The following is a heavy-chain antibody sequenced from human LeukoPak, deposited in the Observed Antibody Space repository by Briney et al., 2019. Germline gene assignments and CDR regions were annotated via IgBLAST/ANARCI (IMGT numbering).Heavy chain of an antibody. J-gene: IGHJ4*02. CDR1: GGSITTTNW. V-gene: IGHV4-4*02. Sequence: SETLSLTCGVSGGSITTTNWWSWVRQPPGQGLEWIGEISLSGLTNYHPSLKSRVTVSLDKSKNLLFLKMTSVTAADTAVYYCSRENGAFSPFGYWGQGTLVTVSS. CDR2: ISLSGLT. CDR3: SRENGAFSPFGY. D-gene: IGHD2-8*01.